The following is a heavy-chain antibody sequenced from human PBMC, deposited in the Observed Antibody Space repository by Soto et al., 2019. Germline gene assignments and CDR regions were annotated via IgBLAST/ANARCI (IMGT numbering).Heavy chain of an antibody. CDR2: VNQGGSGK. J-gene: IGHJ4*02. D-gene: IGHD3-10*01. Sequence: GGSLRLCCSASGLSFSSSWMSWVRQAPGKGLEWVAEVNQGGSGKFYVDSVKGRFTISRDNAKNSLYLQMNSLRAEDTAVYYCARDPSFGALDYWGQGTRVTVSS. CDR1: GLSFSSSW. CDR3: ARDPSFGALDY. V-gene: IGHV3-7*01.